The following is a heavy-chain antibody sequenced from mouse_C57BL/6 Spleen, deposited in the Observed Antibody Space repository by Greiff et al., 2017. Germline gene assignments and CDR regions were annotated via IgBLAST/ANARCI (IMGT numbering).Heavy chain of an antibody. Sequence: QVQLQQPGAELVKPGASVKLSCKASGYTFTSSWMHWVKQRPGQGLEWIGMIHPNSGSTNYNEKFKSKATLTVDKSSSTAYMQLSSLTSEDSAVYYCASGGGSSWFAYWGQGTLVTVSA. CDR3: ASGGGSSWFAY. D-gene: IGHD1-1*01. CDR1: GYTFTSSW. J-gene: IGHJ3*01. CDR2: IHPNSGST. V-gene: IGHV1-64*01.